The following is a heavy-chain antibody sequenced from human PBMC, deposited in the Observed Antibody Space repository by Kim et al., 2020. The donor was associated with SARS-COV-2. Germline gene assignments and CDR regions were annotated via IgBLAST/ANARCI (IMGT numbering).Heavy chain of an antibody. D-gene: IGHD6-6*01. J-gene: IGHJ4*02. V-gene: IGHV3-23*01. Sequence: DSVKGRFTVSRDNSKNTVYPQMNSLRVDDTAVYYCAKERRASSSPDQFDYWGQGTLVTVSS. CDR3: AKERRASSSPDQFDY.